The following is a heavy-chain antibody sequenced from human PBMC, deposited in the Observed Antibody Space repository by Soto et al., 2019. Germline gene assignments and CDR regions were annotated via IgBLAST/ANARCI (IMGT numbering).Heavy chain of an antibody. D-gene: IGHD3-3*01. CDR3: ATGRTIFGVVTPYYYGMDV. V-gene: IGHV1-69*13. J-gene: IGHJ6*02. Sequence: GPSVKVSCKASGGTFSSYAISWVRQAPGQGLEWMGGIIPIFGTANYAQKFQGRVTVTADESTSTAYMELSSLRSEDTAVYYCATGRTIFGVVTPYYYGMDVWGQGTTVTVSS. CDR2: IIPIFGTA. CDR1: GGTFSSYA.